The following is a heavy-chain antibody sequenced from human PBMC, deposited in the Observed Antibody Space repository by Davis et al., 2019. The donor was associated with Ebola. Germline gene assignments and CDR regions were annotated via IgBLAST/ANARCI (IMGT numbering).Heavy chain of an antibody. CDR3: AKDFDAPWGI. J-gene: IGHJ3*02. Sequence: GGSLRLSCAASGFTFSSPSMNWVRQAPGKVLEWVSSISSSSSYIYYVDSVNGRFAISRDNAKNTLYLQMNSLRAEDTAVYYCAKDFDAPWGIWGQGTMVTVAS. CDR2: ISSSSSYI. V-gene: IGHV3-21*01. CDR1: GFTFSSPS. D-gene: IGHD3-9*01.